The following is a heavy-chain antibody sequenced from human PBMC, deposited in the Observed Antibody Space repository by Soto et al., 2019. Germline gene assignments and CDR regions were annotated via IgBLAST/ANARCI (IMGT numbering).Heavy chain of an antibody. V-gene: IGHV1-69*06. D-gene: IGHD2-15*01. J-gene: IGHJ6*02. CDR1: GGTFSSYA. CDR3: ARPLVSDSPYGMDL. CDR2: IIPIFGTA. Sequence: SVKVSCKASGGTFSSYAISWVRQAPGQGLEWMGGIIPIFGTANYAQKFQGRVTITADKSTSTAYMELSSLRSEDTAVYYCARPLVSDSPYGMDLWGQGITVTVSS.